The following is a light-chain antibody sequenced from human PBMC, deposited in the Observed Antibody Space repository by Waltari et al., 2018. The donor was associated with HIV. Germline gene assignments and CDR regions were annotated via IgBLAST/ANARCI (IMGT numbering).Light chain of an antibody. Sequence: EIVLTQSPGILSLSPGERATLACRASQSVGSSYLAWYQQKPGQAPRLLIYGASSRATGIPDRFSGSGSGTDFTLTISGLGPEDFAVYYCQQYGSSRSTFGQGTRLEIK. CDR1: QSVGSSY. CDR2: GAS. CDR3: QQYGSSRST. V-gene: IGKV3-20*01. J-gene: IGKJ5*01.